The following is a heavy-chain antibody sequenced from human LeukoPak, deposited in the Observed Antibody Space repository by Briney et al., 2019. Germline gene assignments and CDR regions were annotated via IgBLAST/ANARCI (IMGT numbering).Heavy chain of an antibody. Sequence: PGGSLRLSCAASGFTFSSYAMSWVRQAPGKGLEWVSAISGSGGSTYYADSVKGRFTISRDNSKNTLYLQMNSLRAEDTAVYYCAKDETTYYDFWSGHDAFDIWGQGTMVTVSS. V-gene: IGHV3-23*01. CDR3: AKDETTYYDFWSGHDAFDI. J-gene: IGHJ3*02. D-gene: IGHD3-3*01. CDR1: GFTFSSYA. CDR2: ISGSGGST.